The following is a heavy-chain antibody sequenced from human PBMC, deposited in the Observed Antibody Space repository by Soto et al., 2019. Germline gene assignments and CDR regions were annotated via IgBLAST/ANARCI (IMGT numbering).Heavy chain of an antibody. Sequence: PWETLSLTCAFYVVSFSGYYWSCIRHPPGKWLEWIGEINHSGSTNYNPSLKSRVTISVDTSKNQFSLKLSSVTAADTAVYYCARGHQLLEGRYYYYGMEVWGQGTTVSVSS. CDR1: VVSFSGYY. D-gene: IGHD2-2*01. CDR3: ARGHQLLEGRYYYYGMEV. J-gene: IGHJ6*01. V-gene: IGHV4-34*01. CDR2: INHSGST.